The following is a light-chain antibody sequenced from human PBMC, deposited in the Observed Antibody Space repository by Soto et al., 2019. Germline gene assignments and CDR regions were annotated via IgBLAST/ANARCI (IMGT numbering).Light chain of an antibody. J-gene: IGKJ4*01. Sequence: ETVMTQSPATLSVSPGERATLSCRASQSPGTYLAWYQQRPCQAPRLLVYGASSRASGIPARFSGSGSGTEFSLTISSLQSEDFAVYYCQQYNDWPLTFGGGTKVEIK. CDR3: QQYNDWPLT. V-gene: IGKV3-15*01. CDR1: QSPGTY. CDR2: GAS.